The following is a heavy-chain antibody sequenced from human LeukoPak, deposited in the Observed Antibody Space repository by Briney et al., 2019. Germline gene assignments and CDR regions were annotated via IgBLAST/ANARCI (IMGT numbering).Heavy chain of an antibody. J-gene: IGHJ4*02. CDR2: INPNSGGT. V-gene: IGHV1-2*02. CDR3: ARVSEAVVVPGF. Sequence: ASVKVSCMASGYTFTGYYMHWVRQAPGQGLEWMGWINPNSGGTNYAQKFQGRVTMTRDTSISTAYMELSRLRSDDTAVYYCARVSEAVVVPGFWGQGTLVTVSS. CDR1: GYTFTGYY. D-gene: IGHD2-2*01.